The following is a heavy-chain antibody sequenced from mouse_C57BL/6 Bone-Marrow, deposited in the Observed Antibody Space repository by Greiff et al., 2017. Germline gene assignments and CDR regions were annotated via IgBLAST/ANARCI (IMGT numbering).Heavy chain of an antibody. CDR3: ARDYGSSYWYFDV. D-gene: IGHD1-1*01. CDR1: GYTFTSYD. CDR2: IYPRDGST. Sequence: VQGVESGPELVKPGASVKLSCKASGYTFTSYDINWVKQRPGQGLEWIGWIYPRDGSTKYNEKFKGKATLTVDTSSSTAYMELHSLTSEDSAVYFCARDYGSSYWYFDVWGTGTTVTVSS. V-gene: IGHV1-85*01. J-gene: IGHJ1*03.